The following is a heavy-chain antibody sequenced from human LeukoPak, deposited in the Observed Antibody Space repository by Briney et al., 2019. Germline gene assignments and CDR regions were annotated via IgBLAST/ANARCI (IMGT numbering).Heavy chain of an antibody. V-gene: IGHV4-31*03. D-gene: IGHD5-12*01. CDR3: ARGGDSGYDLVY. CDR2: IYYSGST. CDR1: GGSISSGGYY. J-gene: IGHJ4*02. Sequence: PSQTLSLTCTVSGGSISSGGYYWSWIRQHPGKGLEWIGYIYYSGSTYYNPSLKSRVTISVDTSKNQFSLKLSSVTAADTAVYYCARGGDSGYDLVYWGQGTLVTVSS.